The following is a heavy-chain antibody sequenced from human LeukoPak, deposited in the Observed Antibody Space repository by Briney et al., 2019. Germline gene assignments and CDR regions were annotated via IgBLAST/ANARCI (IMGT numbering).Heavy chain of an antibody. CDR3: AVWFGELYSPNYYFYGMDV. Sequence: GEALKISCKGSGCGFTSYWISWVRPMPGKGGGWRGRNNSSEYYNNYSPSFQGHVTISADKSISTAYLQWSSLKASDSAMYYCAVWFGELYSPNYYFYGMDVWGKGTTLTLSS. J-gene: IGHJ6*04. CDR2: NNSSEYYN. CDR1: GCGFTSYW. V-gene: IGHV5-10-1*01. D-gene: IGHD3-10*01.